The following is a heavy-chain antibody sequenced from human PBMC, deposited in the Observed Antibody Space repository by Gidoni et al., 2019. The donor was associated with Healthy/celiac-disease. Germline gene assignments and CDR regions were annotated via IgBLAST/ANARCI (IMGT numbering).Heavy chain of an antibody. CDR3: ARDDDSGSRYYYYYGMDV. J-gene: IGHJ6*02. CDR2: LYYSGST. D-gene: IGHD1-26*01. Sequence: QLQLQESGPGLVKPSETLSLTCTVSGGSISSSSYYWGWIRQPPGKGLEWIGSLYYSGSTYYNPSLKSRVTISVDTSKNQFSLKLSSVTAADTAVYYCARDDDSGSRYYYYYGMDVWGQGTTVTVSS. V-gene: IGHV4-39*07. CDR1: GGSISSSSYY.